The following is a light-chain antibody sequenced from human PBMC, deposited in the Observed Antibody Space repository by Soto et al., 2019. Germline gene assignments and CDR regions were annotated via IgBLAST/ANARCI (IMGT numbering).Light chain of an antibody. CDR2: GAS. J-gene: IGKJ3*01. CDR1: ESVSTSY. V-gene: IGKV3-20*01. Sequence: EIVLTQSPGTLSLSPGERATLSCRASESVSTSYLAWYQQKPGQAPRLLIYGASGRATGIPDRFSFSASGTDFTLTISRLEPEDFAVYYCQHHGTSALFGPGTKVDIK. CDR3: QHHGTSAL.